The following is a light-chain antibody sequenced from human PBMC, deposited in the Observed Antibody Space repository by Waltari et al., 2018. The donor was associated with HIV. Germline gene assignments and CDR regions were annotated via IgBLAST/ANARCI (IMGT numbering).Light chain of an antibody. CDR2: QDS. V-gene: IGLV3-1*01. Sequence: SYELTQPPSVSVSPGQTASITCSGDKLGDKYACWYQQKPGQSPVLVIYQDSKRPSGIPEGFPGSNSGNTATLTISGTQAMDEGDYYCQAWDSSTVVFGGGTKLTVL. CDR1: KLGDKY. CDR3: QAWDSSTVV. J-gene: IGLJ2*01.